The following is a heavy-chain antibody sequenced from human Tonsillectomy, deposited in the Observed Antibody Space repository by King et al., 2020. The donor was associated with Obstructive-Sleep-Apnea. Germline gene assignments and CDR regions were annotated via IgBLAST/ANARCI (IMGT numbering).Heavy chain of an antibody. D-gene: IGHD3-9*01. Sequence: QLQESGPGLVKPSETLSLTCTVSGGSISSYSWAGIRQPAGEGLEWIGRMFTSGSTNCNPSLKSRFTMSVDTSKNQFSLKLSSVTAADTAVYYCARDVPYDWLVPYYYYGMDVWGQGTTVTVSS. V-gene: IGHV4-4*07. CDR1: GGSISSYS. CDR3: ARDVPYDWLVPYYYYGMDV. J-gene: IGHJ6*02. CDR2: MFTSGST.